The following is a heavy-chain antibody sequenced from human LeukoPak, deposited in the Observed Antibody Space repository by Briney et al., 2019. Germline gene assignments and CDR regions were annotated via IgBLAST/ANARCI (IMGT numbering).Heavy chain of an antibody. V-gene: IGHV4-39*01. CDR1: GGSISSSSSY. J-gene: IGHJ4*02. CDR3: ARTTPAKYSSSSVDY. CDR2: IYYSGST. Sequence: PSETLSLTCSVSGGSISSSSSYWGWIRQPPGKGLEWIGSIYYSGSTYYSPSLKSRVTISVDTSKNQFSLKLSSVTAADTAVYYCARTTPAKYSSSSVDYWGQGTLVTVSS. D-gene: IGHD6-6*01.